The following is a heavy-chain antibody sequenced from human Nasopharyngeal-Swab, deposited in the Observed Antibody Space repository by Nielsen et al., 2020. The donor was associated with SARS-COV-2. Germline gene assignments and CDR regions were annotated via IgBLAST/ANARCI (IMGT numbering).Heavy chain of an antibody. D-gene: IGHD6-13*01. J-gene: IGHJ4*02. Sequence: GESLKISCAASGFTISSHYMSWVRQAPGKGLEWVSVIYSGGSTYYADSLKGRFTISRDNSKNTLYLQMNSLRAEDTAVYYCARDLIAAAAPGYWGQGTLVTVSS. CDR3: ARDLIAAAAPGY. CDR2: IYSGGST. CDR1: GFTISSHY. V-gene: IGHV3-53*01.